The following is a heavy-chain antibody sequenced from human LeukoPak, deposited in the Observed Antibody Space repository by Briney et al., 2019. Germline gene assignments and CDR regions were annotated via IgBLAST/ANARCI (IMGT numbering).Heavy chain of an antibody. CDR3: ARDLGSYYYDSSGSYWAFDI. Sequence: AAVKVSCKASGYTFTSYYMHWVRQAPGQGLEWMGIINPSGGSTSYAQKFQGRVTITADKSTSTAYMELSSLRSEDTAVYYCARDLGSYYYDSSGSYWAFDIWGQGTMVTVSS. CDR2: INPSGGST. CDR1: GYTFTSYY. J-gene: IGHJ3*02. D-gene: IGHD3-22*01. V-gene: IGHV1-46*01.